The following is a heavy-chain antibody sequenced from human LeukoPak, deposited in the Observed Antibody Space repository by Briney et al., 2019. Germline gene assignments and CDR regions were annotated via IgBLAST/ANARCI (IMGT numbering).Heavy chain of an antibody. J-gene: IGHJ2*01. CDR2: INPSGGST. CDR3: ARGYQLLPFDL. Sequence: PGASVKVSCKASGYTFTSYGISWVRQAPGQGLEWMGIINPSGGSTSYAQKFQGRVTMTRDTSTSTVYMELSSLRSEDTAVYYCARGYQLLPFDLWGRGTLVTVSS. D-gene: IGHD2-2*01. V-gene: IGHV1-46*03. CDR1: GYTFTSYG.